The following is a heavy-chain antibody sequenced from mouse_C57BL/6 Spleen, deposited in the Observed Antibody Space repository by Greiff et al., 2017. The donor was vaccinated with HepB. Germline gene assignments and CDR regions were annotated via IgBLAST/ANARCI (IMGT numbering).Heavy chain of an antibody. D-gene: IGHD3-3*01. Sequence: VQLQQSGAELVRPGASVKLSCTASGFNIKDDYMHWVKQRPEQGLEWIGWIDPENGDTEYASKFQGKATITADTSSNTAYLQLSSLTSEDTAVYYCTTGDVDWFAYWGQGTLVTVS. CDR2: IDPENGDT. V-gene: IGHV14-4*01. J-gene: IGHJ3*01. CDR1: GFNIKDDY. CDR3: TTGDVDWFAY.